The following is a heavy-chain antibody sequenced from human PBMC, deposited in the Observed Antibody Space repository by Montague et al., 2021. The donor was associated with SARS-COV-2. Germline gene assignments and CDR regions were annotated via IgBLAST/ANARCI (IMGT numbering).Heavy chain of an antibody. J-gene: IGHJ6*02. CDR3: ARDRLGPGYYGMDV. Sequence: SLRLSCAASGFTFSSYEMNWVRQAPGKGLEWVSYISSSGSTIYYADSVKGRFTISRDNAKNSLYLQMNSLRAEDTAVYYCARDRLGPGYYGMDVWGQGTTVTVSS. CDR2: ISSSGSTI. D-gene: IGHD7-27*01. CDR1: GFTFSSYE. V-gene: IGHV3-48*03.